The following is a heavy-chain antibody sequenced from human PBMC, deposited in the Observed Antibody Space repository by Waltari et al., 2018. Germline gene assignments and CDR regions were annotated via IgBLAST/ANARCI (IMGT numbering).Heavy chain of an antibody. J-gene: IGHJ4*02. D-gene: IGHD5-12*01. V-gene: IGHV3-7*01. Sequence: EVQLVESGGGLVQPGGSLRLSCAASGFTFNTYWMKWIRQAPGKGLEWVANINPDGSQKFYVDSVKGRFTISRDNAKNSLYLQMNSLRAEDTAVYYCATSRDGYNPDYWGQGTLVTVSS. CDR3: ATSRDGYNPDY. CDR1: GFTFNTYW. CDR2: INPDGSQK.